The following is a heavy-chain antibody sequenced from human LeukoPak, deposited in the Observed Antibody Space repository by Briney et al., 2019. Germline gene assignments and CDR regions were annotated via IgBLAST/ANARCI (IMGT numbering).Heavy chain of an antibody. D-gene: IGHD2-8*01. V-gene: IGHV1-69*13. CDR2: IIPIFGTA. Sequence: ASVKVSCKASGGTSSSYAISWVRQAPGQGLEWMGGIIPIFGTANYAQKFQGRVTITADESTSTAYMELSSLRSEDTAVYYCARGLMVYACDYWGQGTLVTVSS. CDR3: ARGLMVYACDY. J-gene: IGHJ4*02. CDR1: GGTSSSYA.